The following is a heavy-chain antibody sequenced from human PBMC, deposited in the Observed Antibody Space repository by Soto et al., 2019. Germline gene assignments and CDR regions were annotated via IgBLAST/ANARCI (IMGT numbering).Heavy chain of an antibody. CDR1: GFPFSSYD. CDR2: IGTAGDT. V-gene: IGHV3-13*01. J-gene: IGHJ5*02. Sequence: GVSLGLSFAASGFPFSSYDMHWVRQATGKGLEWVSAIGTAGDTYYPGSVKGRFTISRENAKNSLYLQMNSLRAGDTAVYYCARGGGYCSGGSCYGKNNWFDPWGQGTLVTVS. CDR3: ARGGGYCSGGSCYGKNNWFDP. D-gene: IGHD2-15*01.